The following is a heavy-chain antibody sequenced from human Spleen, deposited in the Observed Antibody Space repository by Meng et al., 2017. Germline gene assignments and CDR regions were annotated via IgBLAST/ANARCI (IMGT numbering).Heavy chain of an antibody. Sequence: GGSLRLSCAASGFTFRSYSMNWVRQAPGKGLEWVAVISYDGSNKYYADSVKGRFTISRDNSKNTLYLQMNSLRAEDTAVYYCARGKTTFSWGPFDYWGQGTLVTVSS. V-gene: IGHV3-30*12. CDR2: ISYDGSNK. D-gene: IGHD4-11*01. CDR3: ARGKTTFSWGPFDY. CDR1: GFTFRSYS. J-gene: IGHJ4*02.